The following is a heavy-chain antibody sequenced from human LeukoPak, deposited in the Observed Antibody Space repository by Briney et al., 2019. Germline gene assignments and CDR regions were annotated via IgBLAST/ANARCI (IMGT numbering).Heavy chain of an antibody. Sequence: PSETLSLTCAVYGGSFSGYYWSWIRQPPGKGLEWIGEINHSGSTNYNPSLKSRVTISVDTSKNQFSLKLSSVTAADTAVYYCARQNDYVWGSYRRYYYYMDVWGKGTTVTISS. CDR3: ARQNDYVWGSYRRYYYYMDV. CDR2: INHSGST. V-gene: IGHV4-34*01. D-gene: IGHD3-16*02. J-gene: IGHJ6*03. CDR1: GGSFSGYY.